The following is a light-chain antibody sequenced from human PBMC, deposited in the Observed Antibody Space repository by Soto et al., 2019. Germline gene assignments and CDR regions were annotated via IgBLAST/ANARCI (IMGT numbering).Light chain of an antibody. Sequence: SYELTHPPSVSVSPGPTASITCAGDKLGDKYACWYQQKPGQYPVLVIYQDSKRPSGIPERFSGSNSGNTATLTISGTQAMDEAEYYCQAWDSSTAVFGTGTKLTVL. CDR2: QDS. CDR3: QAWDSSTAV. CDR1: KLGDKY. V-gene: IGLV3-1*01. J-gene: IGLJ1*01.